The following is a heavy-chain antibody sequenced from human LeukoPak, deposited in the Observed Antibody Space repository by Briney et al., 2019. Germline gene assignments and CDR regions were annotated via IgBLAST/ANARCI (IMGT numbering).Heavy chain of an antibody. D-gene: IGHD6-6*01. J-gene: IGHJ5*02. CDR1: GYSISSGYY. V-gene: IGHV4-38-2*02. CDR3: ARVLDLELVGSRIVWFDP. Sequence: PSETLSLTCTVSGYSISSGYYWGWIRQPPGKGLEWIGSIYHSGSTYYNPSLKSRVTISVDTSKNQFSLKLSSVTAADTAVYYCARVLDLELVGSRIVWFDPWGQGTLVTVSS. CDR2: IYHSGST.